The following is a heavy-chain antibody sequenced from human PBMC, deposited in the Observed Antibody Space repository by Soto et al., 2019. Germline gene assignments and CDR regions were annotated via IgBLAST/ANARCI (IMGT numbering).Heavy chain of an antibody. CDR2: IYYSGST. CDR1: GGSISSGGYY. Sequence: SETLSLTCTVSGGSISSGGYYWSWIRQHPGKGLEWIGYIYYSGSTYYNPSLKSRVTISVDTYKNQFSLKLSSVTAADTAVYSCARDCCGGSCYGLWFDPWGQGTLVTVSS. D-gene: IGHD2-15*01. J-gene: IGHJ5*02. V-gene: IGHV4-31*03. CDR3: ARDCCGGSCYGLWFDP.